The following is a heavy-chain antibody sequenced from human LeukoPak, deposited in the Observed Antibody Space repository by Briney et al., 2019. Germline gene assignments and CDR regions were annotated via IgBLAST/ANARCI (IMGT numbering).Heavy chain of an antibody. V-gene: IGHV4-59*01. CDR2: IDYSGST. D-gene: IGHD3-10*01. J-gene: IGHJ4*02. Sequence: PSETRSLTCTVSGGSISSYYWSWIRQPPGKGLEWIGYIDYSGSTNYNPSLKSRVTISVDMSKSQFSLKLSSVTAADTAVYYCATEGSGSYIGYWGQGTLVTVSS. CDR3: ATEGSGSYIGY. CDR1: GGSISSYY.